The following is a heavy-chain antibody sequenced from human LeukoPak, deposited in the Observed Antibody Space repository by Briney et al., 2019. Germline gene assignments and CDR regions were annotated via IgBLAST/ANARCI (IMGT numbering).Heavy chain of an antibody. CDR3: ARDRGVRIQLWSHYYYYGMDV. CDR1: GGTFSSYA. V-gene: IGHV1-69*13. D-gene: IGHD5-18*01. CDR2: IIPIFGTA. Sequence: SVKVSCKASGGTFSSYAISWVRQAPGQGLEWMGGIIPIFGTANYAQKFQGRVTITADESTSTAYMELSSLRSEDTAVYYCARDRGVRIQLWSHYYYYGMDVWGQGTTVTVSS. J-gene: IGHJ6*02.